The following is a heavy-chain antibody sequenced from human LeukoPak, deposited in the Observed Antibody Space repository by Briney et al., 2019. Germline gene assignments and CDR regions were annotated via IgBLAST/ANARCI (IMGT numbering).Heavy chain of an antibody. CDR1: GFTFSSYG. V-gene: IGHV3-30*18. CDR3: AKDLARIAVAGRDPLDV. D-gene: IGHD6-13*01. Sequence: GGSLRHSCAASGFTFSSYGMRWVRHAPGKGLGWGAVISYDGSNKYYADSVKGRFTISRDNTKNTQYMQMSSVRAEETAVYYCAKDLARIAVAGRDPLDVWRQGTTVTVSS. CDR2: ISYDGSNK. J-gene: IGHJ6*02.